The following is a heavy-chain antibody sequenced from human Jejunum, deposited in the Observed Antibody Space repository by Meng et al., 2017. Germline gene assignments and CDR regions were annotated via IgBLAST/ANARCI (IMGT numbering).Heavy chain of an antibody. CDR1: GGSISSGSYY. Sequence: LRLSCTVSGGSISSGSYYWNWIRQPAGKGLEWIGRIYSSGSTTYNPSLESRVTMSVDTSNNQFSLKLTSVTAADMAVYYCARERVTPTKGLDCWGQGTLVTVS. CDR3: ARERVTPTKGLDC. J-gene: IGHJ4*02. V-gene: IGHV4-61*02. D-gene: IGHD1/OR15-1a*01. CDR2: IYSSGST.